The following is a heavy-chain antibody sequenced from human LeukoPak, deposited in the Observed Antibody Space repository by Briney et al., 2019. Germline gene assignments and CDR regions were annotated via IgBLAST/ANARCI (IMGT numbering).Heavy chain of an antibody. CDR1: GGSISSYY. J-gene: IGHJ4*02. V-gene: IGHV4-4*07. Sequence: SETLSLTCTVSGGSISSYYWSWIRQPAGKGLEWSGRIYSSGGTNYNPSLKSRLTMSVDTSKNQFSLKLSSVTAADTAVYYCARGRHYYDSSGFVFDYCGQGTLVTVSS. CDR2: IYSSGGT. D-gene: IGHD3-22*01. CDR3: ARGRHYYDSSGFVFDY.